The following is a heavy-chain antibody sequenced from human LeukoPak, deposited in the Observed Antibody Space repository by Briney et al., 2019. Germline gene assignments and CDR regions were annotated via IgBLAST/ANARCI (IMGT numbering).Heavy chain of an antibody. CDR3: ARGPTDSGSYLGAFDI. V-gene: IGHV4-34*01. CDR1: GGSFSGYY. Sequence: PSETLSLTCAVYGGSFSGYYWSWIRQPPGKGLEWIGEINHSGSANYDPSLKSRVTISVDTSKNQFSLKLSSVTAADPAVYYCARGPTDSGSYLGAFDIWGQGTMVTVSS. D-gene: IGHD1-26*01. CDR2: INHSGSA. J-gene: IGHJ3*02.